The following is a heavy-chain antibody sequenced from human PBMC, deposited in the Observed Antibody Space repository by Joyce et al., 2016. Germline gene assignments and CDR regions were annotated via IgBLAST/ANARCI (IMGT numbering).Heavy chain of an antibody. CDR3: SQSSPDGMDV. V-gene: IGHV3-49*05. Sequence: EVQLVESGGGLVKPGRSLRLSCVGSGFSFEDYARNWFRQAPGKGSEWVGFIRSKAYSGTTKYAASVNGRFTISRDDSKSIASLQMNRLKIEDTGVYYCSQSSPDGMDVWGQGTTVTVSS. J-gene: IGHJ6*02. CDR2: IRSKAYSGTT. D-gene: IGHD2-15*01. CDR1: GFSFEDYA.